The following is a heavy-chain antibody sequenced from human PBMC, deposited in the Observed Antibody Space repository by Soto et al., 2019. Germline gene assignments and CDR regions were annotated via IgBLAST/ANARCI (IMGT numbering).Heavy chain of an antibody. Sequence: GASVKVSCKASGGTFSSYAISWVRQAPGQGLEWMGGIIPIFGTANYAQKFQGRVTITADESTSTAYMELSSLRSEDTAVYYCARKSGGRFSTGVLRFLEWSEYYYYGMDVWGQGTTVTVSS. J-gene: IGHJ6*02. CDR1: GGTFSSYA. CDR3: ARKSGGRFSTGVLRFLEWSEYYYYGMDV. CDR2: IIPIFGTA. D-gene: IGHD3-3*01. V-gene: IGHV1-69*13.